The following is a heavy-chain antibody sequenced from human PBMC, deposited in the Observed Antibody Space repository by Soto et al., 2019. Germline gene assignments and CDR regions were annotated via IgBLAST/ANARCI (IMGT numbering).Heavy chain of an antibody. J-gene: IGHJ6*02. D-gene: IGHD3-3*01. Sequence: GGSLRLSCAASGFTLSGYAMVWVRQAPGKGLEYVSGISSNGVGTYYANSVQGRFTISRDNSKNTLYLQMSSLRVDDTAVYYCSRGSPPFWSGYSMDVWGQGTTVTVSS. V-gene: IGHV3-64*01. CDR3: SRGSPPFWSGYSMDV. CDR1: GFTLSGYA. CDR2: ISSNGVGT.